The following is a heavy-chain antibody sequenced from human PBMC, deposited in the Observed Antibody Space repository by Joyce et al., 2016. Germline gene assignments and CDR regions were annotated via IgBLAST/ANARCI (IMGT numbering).Heavy chain of an antibody. CDR1: GGTFSTVV. CDR3: ARYCSSTSCYIQGYYGMDV. CDR2: IIPMFGTA. D-gene: IGHD2-2*01. Sequence: QVQLVQSGAEVKKPGSSVTVSCKASGGTFSTVVFTWVRQAPGQGLEWMGGIIPMFGTAKYAHKFQGRVTITADEPTTTAYMELSGLRSEDTAVYYCARYCSSTSCYIQGYYGMDVWGQGTTVTVSS. V-gene: IGHV1-69*01. J-gene: IGHJ6*02.